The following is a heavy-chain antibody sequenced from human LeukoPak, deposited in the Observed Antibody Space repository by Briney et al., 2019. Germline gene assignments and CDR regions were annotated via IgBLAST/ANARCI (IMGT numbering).Heavy chain of an antibody. CDR1: GFTFSDYY. CDR2: ISSSGSTI. Sequence: GGSLRLSCAASGFTFSDYYMSWIRQAPGKGLEWVSYISSSGSTIYYADSVKGRFTISRDNAKNSLYLQMNSLRVEDTAVYYCARDKIVGSVEGSNMDVWGKGTTVTVSS. J-gene: IGHJ6*03. V-gene: IGHV3-11*04. CDR3: ARDKIVGSVEGSNMDV. D-gene: IGHD1-26*01.